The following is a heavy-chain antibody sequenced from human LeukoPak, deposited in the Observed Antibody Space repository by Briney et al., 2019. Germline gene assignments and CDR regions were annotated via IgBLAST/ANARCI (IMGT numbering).Heavy chain of an antibody. V-gene: IGHV3-15*01. D-gene: IGHD6-13*01. CDR2: IKSKTDGGTT. J-gene: IGHJ4*02. CDR3: TTDRYSSSWYFDY. Sequence: GGSLRLSCAASGFTFSSYEMNWVRQAPGKGLEWVGRIKSKTDGGTTDYAAPVKGRFTIPRDDSKNTLYLQMNSLKTEDTAVYYCTTDRYSSSWYFDYWGQGTLVTVSS. CDR1: GFTFSSYE.